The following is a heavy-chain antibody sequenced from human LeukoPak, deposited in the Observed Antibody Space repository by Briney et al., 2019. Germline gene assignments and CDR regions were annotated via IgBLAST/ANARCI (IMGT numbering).Heavy chain of an antibody. Sequence: GGSLRPSCAASGFTFSGYSMNWVRDAPGKGLLWGSSITISSIYIYYADSVKGRFTISRNNAKDSLYLQMNSLRAEDTAVYYCARGGLAGSSHFDLWGQGALVTVSS. D-gene: IGHD2-15*01. CDR2: ITISSIYI. CDR3: ARGGLAGSSHFDL. J-gene: IGHJ4*02. CDR1: GFTFSGYS. V-gene: IGHV3-21*01.